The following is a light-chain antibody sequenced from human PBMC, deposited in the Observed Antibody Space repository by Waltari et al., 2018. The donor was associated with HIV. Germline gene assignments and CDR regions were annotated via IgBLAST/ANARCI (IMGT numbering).Light chain of an antibody. CDR1: SSNIEVNS. CDR2: TNN. Sequence: QSVLTQPPSASGTPGQRVTISCSGSSSNIEVNSVNWYQQLPGTAPKLLFYTNNQGPSRVPDRCSGSKSGTSASLAISGLQSEDEADYYCVVWDDSLNGPVFGGGTKLTVL. J-gene: IGLJ2*01. V-gene: IGLV1-44*01. CDR3: VVWDDSLNGPV.